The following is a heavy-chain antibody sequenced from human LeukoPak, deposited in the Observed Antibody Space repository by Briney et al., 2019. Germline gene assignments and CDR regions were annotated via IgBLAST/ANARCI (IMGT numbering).Heavy chain of an antibody. CDR1: GYSFTSYW. CDR2: IYPGDSDT. V-gene: IGHV5-51*01. CDR3: ARRGYCRGGSCYSNALDI. J-gene: IGHJ3*02. D-gene: IGHD2-15*01. Sequence: GESLKISCKGSGYSFTSYWIGWVRQMPGKGLEWMGIIYPGDSDTRYSPSFQGQVTISADKSISTAYLQWSSLKASDTAMYYCARRGYCRGGSCYSNALDIWAQGTVVTV.